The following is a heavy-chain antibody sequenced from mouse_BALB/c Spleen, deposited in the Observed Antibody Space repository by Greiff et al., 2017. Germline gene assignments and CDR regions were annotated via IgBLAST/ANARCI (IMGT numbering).Heavy chain of an antibody. J-gene: IGHJ4*01. Sequence: VQGVESGPGLVAPSQSLSITCTVSGFSLTGYGVNWVRQPPGKGLEWLGMIWGDGSTDYNSALKSRLSISKDNSKSQVFLKMNSLQTDDTARYYCARGGIYDGYLYYAMDYWGQGTSVTVSS. D-gene: IGHD2-3*01. V-gene: IGHV2-6-7*01. CDR1: GFSLTGYG. CDR2: IWGDGST. CDR3: ARGGIYDGYLYYAMDY.